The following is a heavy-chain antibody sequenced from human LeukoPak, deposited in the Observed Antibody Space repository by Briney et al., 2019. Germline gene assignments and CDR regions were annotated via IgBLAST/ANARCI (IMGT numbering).Heavy chain of an antibody. CDR1: GYSISSGYY. V-gene: IGHV4-38-2*01. Sequence: SETLSLTCAVSGYSISSGYYWGWIRQPPGKGLEWIGTIHHSGSTYYNPSLKSRVTISVDTSNNQFSLKLTSVTAADTAVYYCASPSVGATTGIDYWGQGTLVTVSS. D-gene: IGHD1-26*01. CDR2: IHHSGST. J-gene: IGHJ4*02. CDR3: ASPSVGATTGIDY.